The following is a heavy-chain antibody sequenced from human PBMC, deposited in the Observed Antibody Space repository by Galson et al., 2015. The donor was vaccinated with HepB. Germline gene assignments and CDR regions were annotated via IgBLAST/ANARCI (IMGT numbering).Heavy chain of an antibody. CDR1: GFTFDDYA. CDR2: ISWNSGSI. D-gene: IGHD2-21*01. CDR3: AKDTGGGADRQSHFDY. Sequence: SLRLSCAASGFTFDDYAMHWVRQAPGKGLEWVSGISWNSGSIGYADSVKGRFTISRDNAKNSLYLQMNSLRAEGTALYYCAKDTGGGADRQSHFDYWGQGTLVTVSS. V-gene: IGHV3-9*01. J-gene: IGHJ4*02.